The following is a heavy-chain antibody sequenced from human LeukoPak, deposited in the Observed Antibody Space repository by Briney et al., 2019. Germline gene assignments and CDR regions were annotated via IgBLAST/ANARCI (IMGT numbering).Heavy chain of an antibody. V-gene: IGHV3-33*01. CDR1: GFTFSSYG. CDR3: ARDRSSGWYGMDV. Sequence: GGSLRLSCAASGFTFSSYGMHWVRQAPGKGLEWVAVIWYDGSNKYYADSVKGRFTISRDNSKNTLYLQMNSLRAEDTAVYYCARDRSSGWYGMDVWGQGTTVTVSS. J-gene: IGHJ6*02. D-gene: IGHD6-19*01. CDR2: IWYDGSNK.